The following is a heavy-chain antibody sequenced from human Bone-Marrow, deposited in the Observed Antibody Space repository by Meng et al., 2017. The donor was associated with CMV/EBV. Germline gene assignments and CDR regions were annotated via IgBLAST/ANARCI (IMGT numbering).Heavy chain of an antibody. Sequence: GGSLRLSCAASGFTFSSYAMHWVRQAPGKGLEWVAVISYDGSNKYYADSVKGRFTISRDNSKNTLYLQMNSLRAEDTAVYYCARNTYCSSTSCYWGPYYYYGMDVWGQGTMVTVYS. CDR1: GFTFSSYA. CDR3: ARNTYCSSTSCYWGPYYYYGMDV. V-gene: IGHV3-30-3*01. D-gene: IGHD2-2*01. CDR2: ISYDGSNK. J-gene: IGHJ6*02.